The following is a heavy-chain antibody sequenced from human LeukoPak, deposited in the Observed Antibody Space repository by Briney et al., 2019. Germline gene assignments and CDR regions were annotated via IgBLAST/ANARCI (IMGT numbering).Heavy chain of an antibody. V-gene: IGHV3-11*01. CDR2: ISSSGITI. J-gene: IGHJ6*02. CDR1: GFTFSDYY. CDR3: ARDLDWELPKPSYYYYYGMDV. D-gene: IGHD1-26*01. Sequence: GGSLRLSCAASGFTFSDYYMSWIRQAPGKGLEWVSYISSSGITIYYADSVKGRFTISRDNAKNSLYLQMNSLRAEDTAVYYCARDLDWELPKPSYYYYYGMDVWGQGTTVTVSS.